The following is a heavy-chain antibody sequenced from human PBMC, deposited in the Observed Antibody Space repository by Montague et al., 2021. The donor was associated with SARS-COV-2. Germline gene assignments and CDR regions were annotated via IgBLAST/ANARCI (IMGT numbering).Heavy chain of an antibody. CDR1: GDSDWGESLA. V-gene: IGHV6-1*01. J-gene: IGHJ4*02. CDR2: TNYRPKWTS. D-gene: IGHD4-17*01. Sequence: CAISGDSDWGESLARNWIRQSPAGGPGRLGRTNYRPKWTSDYATSVEGRISIDPDTSKNQFFLHLRSVTPEDTGVYYCVRDTGSAQAGFDAWGQGTLITVSS. CDR3: VRDTGSAQAGFDA.